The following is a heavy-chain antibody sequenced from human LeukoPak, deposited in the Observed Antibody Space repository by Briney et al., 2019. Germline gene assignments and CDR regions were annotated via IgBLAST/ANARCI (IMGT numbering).Heavy chain of an antibody. CDR2: INWNGGST. Sequence: PGGSLRLSCAASGFTFDDYGMSWVRQAPGKGLEWVSGINWNGGSTGYADSVKGRFTISRDNAKNSLYLQMNSLRAEDTAVYYCARVSPPNSGSYPDYWGQGTLVTVSS. CDR1: GFTFDDYG. CDR3: ARVSPPNSGSYPDY. J-gene: IGHJ4*02. D-gene: IGHD1-26*01. V-gene: IGHV3-20*04.